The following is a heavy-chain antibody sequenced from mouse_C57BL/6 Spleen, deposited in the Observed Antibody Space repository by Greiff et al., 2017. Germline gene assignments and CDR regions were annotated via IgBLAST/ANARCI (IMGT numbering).Heavy chain of an antibody. CDR3: ARGTGFAY. V-gene: IGHV1-9*01. CDR1: GYTFTGYW. CDR2: ILPGSGST. D-gene: IGHD3-3*01. Sequence: VQVVESGAELMKPGASVKLSCKASGYTFTGYWLEWVKQRPGHGLEWIGEILPGSGSTNYNAKFKGKATFTTDTSSNTAYMQRSSLTAEDSAIYYCARGTGFAYWGQGTLVTVSA. J-gene: IGHJ3*01.